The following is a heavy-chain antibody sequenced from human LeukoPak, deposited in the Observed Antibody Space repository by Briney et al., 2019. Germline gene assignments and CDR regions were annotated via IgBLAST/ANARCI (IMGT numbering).Heavy chain of an antibody. CDR2: MYHSGST. CDR1: GYSISSGYY. D-gene: IGHD5-24*01. J-gene: IGHJ5*02. CDR3: ARGGDGYNFLRWFDP. V-gene: IGHV4-38-2*02. Sequence: PSETLSLTCTVSGYSISSGYYWGWIRQPPGKGLEWIGSMYHSGSTYYNPSLKSRVTISVDTAKNQFYLKLSSVTAADTAVYYCARGGDGYNFLRWFDPWGQGTLVTVSS.